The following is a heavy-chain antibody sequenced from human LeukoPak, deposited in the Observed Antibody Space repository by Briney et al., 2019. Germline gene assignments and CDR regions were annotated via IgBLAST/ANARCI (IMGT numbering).Heavy chain of an antibody. CDR2: ISGSDGNT. V-gene: IGHV3-23*01. CDR1: GFTFRNYA. D-gene: IGHD3-10*01. J-gene: IGHJ4*02. Sequence: GGSLRLSCAASGFTFRNYAMNWVRQAPGEGLEWVSAISGSDGNTYFIDSVKGRFTISRDNSKNTLDLQMNSLRAEDTAVYYCAKGGITMGIIDYWGQGTLVTVSS. CDR3: AKGGITMGIIDY.